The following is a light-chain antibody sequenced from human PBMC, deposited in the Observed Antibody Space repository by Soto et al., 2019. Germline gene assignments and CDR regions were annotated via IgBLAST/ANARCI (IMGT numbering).Light chain of an antibody. CDR1: HSVSSSY. CDR3: QQHGSAPLT. CDR2: GAS. J-gene: IGKJ4*01. Sequence: VLTLSPCSMSVSPGERATLSCRASHSVSSSYLAWYQQKPGQAPRLLIYGASSRAAGIPDRFSGSGSGTDFTLTISRLEPEDFAVYYCQQHGSAPLTFGGGTKVEI. V-gene: IGKV3-20*01.